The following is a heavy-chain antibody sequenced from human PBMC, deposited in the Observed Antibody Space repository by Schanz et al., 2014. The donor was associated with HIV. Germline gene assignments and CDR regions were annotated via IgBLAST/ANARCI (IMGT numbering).Heavy chain of an antibody. J-gene: IGHJ4*02. CDR3: ARGATTYSSGYYYPDY. D-gene: IGHD3-22*01. V-gene: IGHV3-48*02. Sequence: EVQLLESGGGLVQPGGSLRLSCAASGFTFSSYAMSWVRLAPGKGLEWVSYISSSSTTIYYADSVKGRFTISRDNAKNSLYLQMNSLRDEDTAVYYCARGATTYSSGYYYPDYWGQGTLVTVSS. CDR1: GFTFSSYA. CDR2: ISSSSTTI.